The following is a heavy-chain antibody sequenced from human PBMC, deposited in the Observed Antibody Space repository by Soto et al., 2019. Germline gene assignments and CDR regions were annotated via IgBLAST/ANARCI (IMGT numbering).Heavy chain of an antibody. V-gene: IGHV3-33*03. Sequence: GGSLRLSCAASGFTFSSYGIHWVRQAPGKGLEWLGVIWYDGGNKYYADSVKGRFTLSRDNAKNTLYLQMNSLRAEDTAVYYCVRTSLVVAAATREDYWGQGTLVTVSS. J-gene: IGHJ4*02. CDR2: IWYDGGNK. CDR3: VRTSLVVAAATREDY. CDR1: GFTFSSYG. D-gene: IGHD2-15*01.